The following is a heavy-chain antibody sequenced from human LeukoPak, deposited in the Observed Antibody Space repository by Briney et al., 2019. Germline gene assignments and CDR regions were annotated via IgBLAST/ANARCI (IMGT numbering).Heavy chain of an antibody. Sequence: SETLSLTCGVSSGSFSGYYWSWIRQPPGTGLEWIGEINHRGSTKYNPSLKSRVTISVDTSKNQFSLKLSSVTAADTAVYYCARDPPYDAFDIWGQGTMVTVSS. CDR3: ARDPPYDAFDI. J-gene: IGHJ3*02. V-gene: IGHV4-34*01. CDR1: SGSFSGYY. CDR2: INHRGST.